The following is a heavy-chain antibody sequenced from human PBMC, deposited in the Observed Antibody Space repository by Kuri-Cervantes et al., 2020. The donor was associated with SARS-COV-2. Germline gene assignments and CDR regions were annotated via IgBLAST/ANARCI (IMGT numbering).Heavy chain of an antibody. CDR2: IYYSGST. V-gene: IGHV4-59*04. J-gene: IGHJ4*02. CDR3: ARHGPPYYYDSSGYYDY. Sequence: SETLSLTCTVSGGSISSHYWSWIRQPPGKGLEWIGYIYYSGSTYYNPSLKSRVTISVDTSKNQFSLKLSSVTAADTAVYYCARHGPPYYYDSSGYYDYWGQGTLVTVSS. CDR1: GGSISSHY. D-gene: IGHD3-22*01.